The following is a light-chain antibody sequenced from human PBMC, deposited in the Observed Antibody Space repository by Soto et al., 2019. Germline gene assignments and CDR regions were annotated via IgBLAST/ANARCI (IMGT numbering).Light chain of an antibody. Sequence: IVMTQSPSTLSVSPGGRATLSCRASQSISDTLAWYQQKPGQAPRLLIHGASTRATGFPARFSGSGSGTDFTLTISSLQSEDFAVYYCQQYNSWPPITFGQGTRLEIK. CDR2: GAS. V-gene: IGKV3-15*01. CDR3: QQYNSWPPIT. J-gene: IGKJ5*01. CDR1: QSISDT.